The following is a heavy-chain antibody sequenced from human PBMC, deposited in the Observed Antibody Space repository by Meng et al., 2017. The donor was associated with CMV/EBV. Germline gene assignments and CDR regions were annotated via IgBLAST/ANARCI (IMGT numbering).Heavy chain of an antibody. Sequence: QVTLVESGAEGKKPGSSVKVSCKASGGTFSSYAISWVRQAPGQGLEWMGGIIPIFGTANYAQKFQGRVTITADESTSTAYMELSSLRSEDTAVYYCARARGRVVVVAPFDYWGQGTLVTVAS. V-gene: IGHV1-69*12. CDR2: IIPIFGTA. CDR3: ARARGRVVVVAPFDY. J-gene: IGHJ4*02. CDR1: GGTFSSYA. D-gene: IGHD2-15*01.